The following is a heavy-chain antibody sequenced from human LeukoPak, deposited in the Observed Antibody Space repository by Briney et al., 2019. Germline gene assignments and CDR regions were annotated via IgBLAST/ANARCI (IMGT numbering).Heavy chain of an antibody. CDR1: GFTFSNYS. D-gene: IGHD3-16*01. J-gene: IGHJ4*02. CDR2: ISSSSSAI. Sequence: GGSLRLSCAVSGFTFSNYSMNWVRQAPGKGLEWVSYISSSSSAIYYADSVKGRFTISRDNAKNSLYLQMNSLRAEDTAVYYCASSPFPYYFDYWGQGTLVTVSS. V-gene: IGHV3-48*04. CDR3: ASSPFPYYFDY.